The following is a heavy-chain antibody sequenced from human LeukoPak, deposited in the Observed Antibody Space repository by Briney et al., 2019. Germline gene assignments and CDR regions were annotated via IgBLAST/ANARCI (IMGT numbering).Heavy chain of an antibody. CDR3: AREESGGYFNY. CDR1: GYTFTNYY. D-gene: IGHD2-8*02. V-gene: IGHV1-46*01. J-gene: IGHJ4*02. CDR2: INPTGTGT. Sequence: EASVKVSCKASGYTFTNYYMHWVRQAPGQGLEWMGLINPTGTGTKYAQKFRGRVTLTRDTSTTTVYMELSSLRSEDTAVYYCAREESGGYFNYWGQGTLVTVSS.